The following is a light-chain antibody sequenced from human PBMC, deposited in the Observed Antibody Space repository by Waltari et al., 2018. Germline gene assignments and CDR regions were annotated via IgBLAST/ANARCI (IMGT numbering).Light chain of an antibody. CDR2: RSN. V-gene: IGLV10-54*04. J-gene: IGLJ3*02. Sequence: QAGLTQPPSLSRDLGQTATLTCTGNKNNVANQGAASLQQHRGHPPKLLSFRSNNRPSGISERFSASTSGNTASLTITGLQPDDEADYYCSAWDSDLVAVVFGGGTKLTVL. CDR1: KNNVANQG. CDR3: SAWDSDLVAVV.